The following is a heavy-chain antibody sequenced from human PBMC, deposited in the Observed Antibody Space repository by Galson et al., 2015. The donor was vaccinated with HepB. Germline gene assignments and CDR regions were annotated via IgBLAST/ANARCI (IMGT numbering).Heavy chain of an antibody. CDR2: IYYSGST. J-gene: IGHJ4*02. D-gene: IGHD1-26*01. Sequence: SETLSLTCTVSGGSISSYYWSWIRQPPGKGLEWIGYIYYSGSTNYNPSLKSRVTISVDTSKNQFSLKLSSVTAADTAVYYCARGEWELLEYYFDYWGQGTLVTVSS. CDR1: GGSISSYY. CDR3: ARGEWELLEYYFDY. V-gene: IGHV4-59*08.